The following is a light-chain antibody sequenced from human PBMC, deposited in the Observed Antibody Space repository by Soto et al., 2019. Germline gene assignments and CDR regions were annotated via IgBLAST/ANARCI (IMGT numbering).Light chain of an antibody. CDR2: AAS. CDR3: QQSYSTPRT. J-gene: IGKJ2*01. CDR1: QRISSY. V-gene: IGKV1-39*01. Sequence: DIQMTQSPSSLSASVGDRVTITCRASQRISSYLKWYQQNPGKAPKLLIYAASSLQSGVPSRFSGSGSGTDFTLTISSLQPEDFATYYCQQSYSTPRTFGQGTKLEIK.